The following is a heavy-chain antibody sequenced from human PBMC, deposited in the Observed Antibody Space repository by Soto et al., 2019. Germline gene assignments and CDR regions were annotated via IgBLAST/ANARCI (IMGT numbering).Heavy chain of an antibody. J-gene: IGHJ4*02. CDR2: IGTAGDT. V-gene: IGHV3-13*04. Sequence: GGSLRLSCSASGFTFSSYDMHWVRQGPGKGLEWVSAIGTAGDTNYAGSVKGRFTISRENAKNSLYLQMNSLRAGDTAIYFCARAIGPTLFDYWGQGTLVTSPQ. D-gene: IGHD3-22*01. CDR3: ARAIGPTLFDY. CDR1: GFTFSSYD.